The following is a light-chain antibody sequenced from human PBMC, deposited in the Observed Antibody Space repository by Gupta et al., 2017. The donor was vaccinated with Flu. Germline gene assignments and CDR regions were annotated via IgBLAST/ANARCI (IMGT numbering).Light chain of an antibody. V-gene: IGKV3-20*01. CDR1: QSISNSY. CDR3: QQYGSSPLT. J-gene: IGKJ4*01. CDR2: GAS. Sequence: ERATLSCRASQSISNSYVAWYQQKPGQAPRLLISGASNSATGIPDRFSGSGSGTDFTLRIGSLESEDFAVYYCQQYGSSPLTFGGGTKIEIK.